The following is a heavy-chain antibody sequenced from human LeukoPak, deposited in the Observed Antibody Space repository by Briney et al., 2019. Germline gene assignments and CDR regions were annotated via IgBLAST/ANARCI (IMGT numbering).Heavy chain of an antibody. CDR3: ARVSPNTVTTLQYFDY. CDR2: ISGGGGST. CDR1: GFTFSSYG. J-gene: IGHJ4*02. V-gene: IGHV3-23*01. D-gene: IGHD4-17*01. Sequence: SGGSLRLSCAASGFTFSSYGMSWVRQAPGKGLEWVSAISGGGGSTYYADSLKGRFTISRDNAKNSLYLQMNSLRAEDTAVYYCARVSPNTVTTLQYFDYWGQGTLVTVSS.